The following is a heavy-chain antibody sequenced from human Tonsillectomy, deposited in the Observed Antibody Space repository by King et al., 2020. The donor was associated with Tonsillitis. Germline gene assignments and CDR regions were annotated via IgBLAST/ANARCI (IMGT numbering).Heavy chain of an antibody. CDR3: ARDGLDYYYYMDV. J-gene: IGHJ6*03. V-gene: IGHV3-48*01. Sequence: VQLVESGGDLVQPGESLRLSCAAPGFTFSSYNMNWVRQAPGKGLEWVSYISTGSGTIYYADSVKGRFTISRDNAKNSLYLQMNSLRAEDTAVYYCARDGLDYYYYMDVWGKGTTVTVSS. CDR1: GFTFSSYN. CDR2: ISTGSGTI.